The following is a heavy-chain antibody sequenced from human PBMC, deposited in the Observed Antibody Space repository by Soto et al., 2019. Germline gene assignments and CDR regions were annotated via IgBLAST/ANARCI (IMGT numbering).Heavy chain of an antibody. CDR2: IKQDGGQT. Sequence: GGSLRLSCAASGFTFDSYWMTWVRQAPGKGLERVAHIKQDGGQTYYVDSVKGRFTISRDNAKTSLYLQVNSLRAEDTSVYFCARGGNGYENWPPYYYYGMDVWGQGTTVTVSS. D-gene: IGHD5-12*01. J-gene: IGHJ6*02. CDR1: GFTFDSYW. CDR3: ARGGNGYENWPPYYYYGMDV. V-gene: IGHV3-7*01.